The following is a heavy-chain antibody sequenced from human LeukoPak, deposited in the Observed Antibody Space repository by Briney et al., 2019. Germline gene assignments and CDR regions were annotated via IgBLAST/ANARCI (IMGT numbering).Heavy chain of an antibody. CDR3: VKDVGLGFCSGGSYSAHFHY. Sequence: GGSLRLSCAASGFTFDNYAMHWVRQGPGKGLEWVSGFSWNSGSRVYVDSVRGRFTISRHNAKNSLYLQMDSLRPDDMDLYYCVKDVGLGFCSGGSYSAHFHYWGQGNLVTVSS. D-gene: IGHD2-15*01. V-gene: IGHV3-9*03. CDR1: GFTFDNYA. J-gene: IGHJ4*02. CDR2: FSWNSGSR.